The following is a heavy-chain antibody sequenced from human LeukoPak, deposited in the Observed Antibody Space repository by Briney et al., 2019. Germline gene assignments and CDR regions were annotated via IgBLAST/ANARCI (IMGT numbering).Heavy chain of an antibody. D-gene: IGHD6-6*01. CDR3: ARHLFREYSSPFDY. Sequence: SETLSLTCTVSGGSISSYYWSWIRQPPGKGLEWIGYIYTSGSTNYNPSLKSRVTISVDTSKNQFSLKLSSVTAADTAVCYCARHLFREYSSPFDYWGQGTLVTVSS. CDR1: GGSISSYY. J-gene: IGHJ4*02. V-gene: IGHV4-4*09. CDR2: IYTSGST.